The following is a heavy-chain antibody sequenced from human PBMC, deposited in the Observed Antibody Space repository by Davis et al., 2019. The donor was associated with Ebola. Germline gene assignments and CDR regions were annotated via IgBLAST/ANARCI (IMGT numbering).Heavy chain of an antibody. CDR1: GGSISSSSYH. Sequence: MPSETLSLTCTVSGGSISSSSYHWAWIRQPPGKGLEWIGSIYYSGSTYFNPSLKSRVTISVDTSKNQFSLKLSSVTAADTAVYHCARLSTAMALDYFDYWGQGTLVTVSS. V-gene: IGHV4-39*01. J-gene: IGHJ4*02. D-gene: IGHD5-18*01. CDR2: IYYSGST. CDR3: ARLSTAMALDYFDY.